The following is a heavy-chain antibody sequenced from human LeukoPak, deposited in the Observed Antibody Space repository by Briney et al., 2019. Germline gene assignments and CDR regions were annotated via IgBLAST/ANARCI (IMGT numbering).Heavy chain of an antibody. Sequence: GGSLRLSCAVSGFTFSHYWMSWVRQAPGKGLEWVSVIYSGGSTYYADSVKGRFTISRDNSKNTLYLQMNSLRAEDTAVYYCARDPLLLRYFDWFYYFDYWGQGTLVTVSS. V-gene: IGHV3-53*01. CDR1: GFTFSHYW. CDR3: ARDPLLLRYFDWFYYFDY. J-gene: IGHJ4*02. D-gene: IGHD3-9*01. CDR2: IYSGGST.